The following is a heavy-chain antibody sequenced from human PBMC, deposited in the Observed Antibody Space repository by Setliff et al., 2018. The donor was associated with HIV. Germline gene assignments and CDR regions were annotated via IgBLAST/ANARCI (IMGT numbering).Heavy chain of an antibody. J-gene: IGHJ4*02. CDR1: GGSFSDYY. CDR2: IDHSGST. D-gene: IGHD3-10*01. V-gene: IGHV4-34*01. CDR3: AGNEVRGARRVRNPPQTYFDY. Sequence: SETLSLTFAVYGGSFSDYYWSWIRQPPGKGLEWIGEIDHSGSTNYNPSLKSRVTISVDTSKNQFSLKLSSVTAADTAVYYCAGNEVRGARRVRNPPQTYFDYWGQGTLVTVSS.